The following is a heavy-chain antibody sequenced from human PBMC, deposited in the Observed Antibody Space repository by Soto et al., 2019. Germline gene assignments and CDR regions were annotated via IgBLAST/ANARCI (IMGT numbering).Heavy chain of an antibody. CDR2: TKHKAASYTT. CDR1: GFTLSDHF. CDR3: VTLQFSRWFY. J-gene: IGHJ4*02. Sequence: VGSLRLSCAAPGFTLSDHFMEWVRQAPGKGLEWVGRTKHKAASYTTDYAASVNGRFTISRDDSKNSLYLQMNSLKTEDTAMYYCVTLQFSRWFYWGLGTLVTVSS. V-gene: IGHV3-72*01. D-gene: IGHD4-4*01.